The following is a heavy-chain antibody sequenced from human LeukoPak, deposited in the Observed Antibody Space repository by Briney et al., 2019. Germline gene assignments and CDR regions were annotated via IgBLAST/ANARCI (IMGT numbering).Heavy chain of an antibody. CDR2: ISGSGGST. D-gene: IGHD6-19*01. CDR1: GFTFSSYW. J-gene: IGHJ3*02. V-gene: IGHV3-23*01. Sequence: GGSLRLSCAASGFTFSSYWMSWVRQAPGKGLEWVSAISGSGGSTYYADSVKGRFTISRDNSKNTLYLQMNSLRAEDTAVYYCAKDLSPLLPVAGRDAFDIWGQGTMVTVSS. CDR3: AKDLSPLLPVAGRDAFDI.